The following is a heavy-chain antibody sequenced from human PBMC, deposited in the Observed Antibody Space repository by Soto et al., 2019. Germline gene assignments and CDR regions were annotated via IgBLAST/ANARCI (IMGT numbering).Heavy chain of an antibody. J-gene: IGHJ5*02. CDR1: GYTFTNYD. D-gene: IGHD2-15*01. CDR2: ISAYNGDT. CDR3: ARSGLPDPVVVVGHTTFDP. V-gene: IGHV1-18*01. Sequence: ASVKVSCKASGYTFTNYDINWVRQAPGQGLEWMGWISAYNGDTNYAQKLQGRVTMTTDTPTSTAYMELRSLRSDDTAVYYCARSGLPDPVVVVGHTTFDPWGQGTLVTVSS.